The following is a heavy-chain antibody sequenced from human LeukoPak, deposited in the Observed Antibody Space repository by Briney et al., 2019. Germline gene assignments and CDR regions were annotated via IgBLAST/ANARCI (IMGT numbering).Heavy chain of an antibody. CDR3: AKERKLLPFNC. Sequence: PGGSLRLSCAASGFTFATYGMHWVRLAPGKGLEWVAFIQNDEIDKFYADSVRGRFTVSIDNSKNTLYLQMDSLRPEDTAVYYCAKERKLLPFNCWGQETPVTVSS. J-gene: IGHJ4*02. D-gene: IGHD4-23*01. V-gene: IGHV3-30*02. CDR2: IQNDEIDK. CDR1: GFTFATYG.